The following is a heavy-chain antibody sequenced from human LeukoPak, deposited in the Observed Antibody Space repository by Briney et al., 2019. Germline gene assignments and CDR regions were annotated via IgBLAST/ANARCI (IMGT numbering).Heavy chain of an antibody. V-gene: IGHV1-18*01. D-gene: IGHD4-17*01. CDR2: ISAYNGNT. CDR3: AREDYGDYHTTGNWFDP. J-gene: IGHJ5*02. CDR1: GYTFTSYG. Sequence: ASVKVFCKASGYTFTSYGISWVRQAPGQGLEWMGWISAYNGNTNYAQKLQGRVTMTRDTSTSTVYMELSSLRSEDTAVYYCAREDYGDYHTTGNWFDPWGQGTLVTVSS.